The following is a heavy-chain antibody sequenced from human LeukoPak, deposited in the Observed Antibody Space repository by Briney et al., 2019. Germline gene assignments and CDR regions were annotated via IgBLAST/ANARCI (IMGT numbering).Heavy chain of an antibody. V-gene: IGHV3-21*01. CDR2: ISSSSSYI. Sequence: GGSLRLSCAASGFTFSSYSMNWVRQAPGKGLEWVSSISSSSSYIYYADSVKGRFTISRDNAKNSLYLQMNSLRAEDTAVYYCARDNRPGGAMRGGYDYWGQGTLVTVSS. J-gene: IGHJ4*02. CDR1: GFTFSSYS. CDR3: ARDNRPGGAMRGGYDY. D-gene: IGHD3-16*01.